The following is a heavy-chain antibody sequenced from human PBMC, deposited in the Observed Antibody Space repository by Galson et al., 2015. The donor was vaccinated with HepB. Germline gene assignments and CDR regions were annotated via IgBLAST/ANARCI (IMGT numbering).Heavy chain of an antibody. CDR3: TRDVDGGGSH. D-gene: IGHD3-10*01. V-gene: IGHV4-59*12. CDR1: GGSISSYY. Sequence: QVQLQESGPGLVKPSETLSLTCTVSGGSISSYYWSWIRQPPGKGLEWIGYIYYSGSTNYNPSLKSRVAISLDMSKNHFSLKLTSVTAADTTVYYCTRDVDGGGSHWGQGTLVTVSS. CDR2: IYYSGST. J-gene: IGHJ4*02.